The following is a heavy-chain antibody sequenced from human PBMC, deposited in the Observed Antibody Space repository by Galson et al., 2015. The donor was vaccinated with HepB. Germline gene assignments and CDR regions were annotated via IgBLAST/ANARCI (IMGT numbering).Heavy chain of an antibody. V-gene: IGHV1-69*13. CDR3: ARDGGYFDWLFDY. CDR2: IIPIFGTA. CDR1: GGTFSSYA. J-gene: IGHJ4*02. D-gene: IGHD3-9*01. Sequence: SVKVSCKASGGTFSSYAISWVRQAPGQGLEWMGGIIPIFGTANYAQKFQGRVTITADESTSTAYMELSSLRSEDTAVYYCARDGGYFDWLFDYWGQGTLVTVSS.